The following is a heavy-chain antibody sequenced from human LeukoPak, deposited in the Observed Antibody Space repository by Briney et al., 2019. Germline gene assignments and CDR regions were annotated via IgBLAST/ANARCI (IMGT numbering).Heavy chain of an antibody. V-gene: IGHV1-69-2*01. D-gene: IGHD5-18*01. J-gene: IGHJ4*02. Sequence: ASVKISCKVSGYTFTDYYMHWVQQAPGKGLEWMGLVDPEDGETIYAEKFQGRVTITADTSTDTAYMELSSLRSEDTAAYYCATGFDTAMVQSVDYWGQGTLVTVSS. CDR3: ATGFDTAMVQSVDY. CDR1: GYTFTDYY. CDR2: VDPEDGET.